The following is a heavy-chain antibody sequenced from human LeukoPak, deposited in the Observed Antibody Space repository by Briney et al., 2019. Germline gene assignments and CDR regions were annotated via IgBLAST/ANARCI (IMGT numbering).Heavy chain of an antibody. J-gene: IGHJ4*02. CDR1: GFPLSSYV. Sequence: GGSLRLSCAASGFPLSSYVMSGVRQAPGKGVEGVSAISGSDGSTYYADSVKGGFTISRDNSKNTLYLQMNSLRAEDTAVYYCAKGSSSSWYLRWGQGTLVTVSS. CDR2: ISGSDGST. CDR3: AKGSSSSWYLR. D-gene: IGHD6-13*01. V-gene: IGHV3-23*01.